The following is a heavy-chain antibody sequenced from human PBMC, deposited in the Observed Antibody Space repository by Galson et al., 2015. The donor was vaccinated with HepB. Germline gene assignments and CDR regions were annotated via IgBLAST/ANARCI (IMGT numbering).Heavy chain of an antibody. J-gene: IGHJ6*02. D-gene: IGHD3-10*01. V-gene: IGHV4-34*01. Sequence: TNCNPSLKSRVTISVDTSKNQFSLKLSSVTAADTAVYYCARGLMVRGLHVVYYYYYGMDVWGQGTTVTVSS. CDR2: T. CDR3: ARGLMVRGLHVVYYYYYGMDV.